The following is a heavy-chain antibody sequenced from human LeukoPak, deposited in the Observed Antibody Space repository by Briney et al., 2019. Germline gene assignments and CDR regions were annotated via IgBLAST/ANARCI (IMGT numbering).Heavy chain of an antibody. Sequence: GGSLRLSCSASGFTFSTYWMSWVRQAPGKGLEWVAVIWYDGSNKYYADSVKGRFTISRDNSKNTLYLQMNSLRAEDTAVYYCARDSYSVGYQLLPPDWFDPWGQGTLVTVSS. D-gene: IGHD2-2*01. CDR3: ARDSYSVGYQLLPPDWFDP. J-gene: IGHJ5*02. CDR2: IWYDGSNK. CDR1: GFTFSTYW. V-gene: IGHV3-33*08.